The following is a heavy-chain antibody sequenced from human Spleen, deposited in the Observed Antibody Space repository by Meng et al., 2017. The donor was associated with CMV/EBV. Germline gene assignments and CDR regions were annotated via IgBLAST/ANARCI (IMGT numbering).Heavy chain of an antibody. Sequence: GESLKISCAASGFTFSSYSMNWVRQAPGKRLEWVSSISSSSSYIYYADSLKGRFTISRDNAKNSLYLQMHSLRAEDTAVYYCARPLHYYGSGTLDSWGQGTLVTVSS. D-gene: IGHD3-10*01. CDR2: ISSSSSYI. J-gene: IGHJ4*02. CDR1: GFTFSSYS. V-gene: IGHV3-21*01. CDR3: ARPLHYYGSGTLDS.